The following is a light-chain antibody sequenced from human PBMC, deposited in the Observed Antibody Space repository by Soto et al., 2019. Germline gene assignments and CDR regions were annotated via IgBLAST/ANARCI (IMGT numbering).Light chain of an antibody. CDR3: QQYNNWPPWT. CDR1: QSVSNN. V-gene: IGKV3-15*01. Sequence: ILMTQSPATLSVSPGERATLSCRAIQSVSNNLAWYQQKPGQSPRLLIYDASTMATGIPARFSGSGSGTEFTLTISGLQSEDFAVYYCQQYNNWPPWTFGQGTKVEIK. CDR2: DAS. J-gene: IGKJ1*01.